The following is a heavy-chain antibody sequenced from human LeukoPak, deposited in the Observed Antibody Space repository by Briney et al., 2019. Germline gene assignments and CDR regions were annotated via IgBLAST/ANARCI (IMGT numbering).Heavy chain of an antibody. J-gene: IGHJ4*02. Sequence: SETLSLTCTVSGGTISSSSYYWSWIRQPPGKGLEWIGSIYYSGTTYYNPSLKSRVNISVDTSKSQFSLRLTSVTAADTAVYYCARHVRFLEWLSSYYFDYWGQRTLVTVSS. CDR3: ARHVRFLEWLSSYYFDY. CDR2: IYYSGTT. CDR1: GGTISSSSYY. V-gene: IGHV4-39*01. D-gene: IGHD3-3*01.